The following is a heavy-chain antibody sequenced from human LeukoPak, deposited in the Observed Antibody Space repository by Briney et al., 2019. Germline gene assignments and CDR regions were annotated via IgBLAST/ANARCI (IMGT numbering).Heavy chain of an antibody. Sequence: GGSLRLSCAASGFTFSDYYMSWIRQAPGKGLEWVSYISSSGSNIYYADSVKGRFTISRDNAKNSLYLQMNSLRAEDTAVYYCARDRSLVAAAAPYFDYWGQGTLVTVSS. CDR1: GFTFSDYY. CDR2: ISSSGSNI. V-gene: IGHV3-11*04. D-gene: IGHD6-13*01. CDR3: ARDRSLVAAAAPYFDY. J-gene: IGHJ4*02.